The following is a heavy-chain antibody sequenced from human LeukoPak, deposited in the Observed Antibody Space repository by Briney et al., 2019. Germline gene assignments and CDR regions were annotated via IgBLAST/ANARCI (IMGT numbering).Heavy chain of an antibody. CDR2: IYSGGST. V-gene: IGHV3-53*01. CDR1: GFTVSSNY. J-gene: IGHJ4*02. D-gene: IGHD3-22*01. Sequence: GGSLRLSCAASGFTVSSNYMSWVRQAPGKGLEWVSVIYSGGSTYYADSVKGRFTISRDNSKNTLYLQMNSLRAEDTAVYYCATERAYYYDSSGYYLEYWGQGTLVTVSS. CDR3: ATERAYYYDSSGYYLEY.